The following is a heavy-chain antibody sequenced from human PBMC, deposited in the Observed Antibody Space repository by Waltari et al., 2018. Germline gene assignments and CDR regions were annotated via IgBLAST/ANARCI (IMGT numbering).Heavy chain of an antibody. CDR3: TTLDAPWGGG. Sequence: EVQMVESGGGSVRPGQSLRLSCVASGFTFAPAWLTWVRQAPGKGRGWVGGIQIKRCGYRTDFAAPVKGRFSISRDESRNTVYLQMNSLRNEDTALYYCTTLDAPWGGGWGQGTLVTVSS. J-gene: IGHJ4*02. CDR2: IQIKRCGYRT. CDR1: GFTFAPAW. D-gene: IGHD1-26*01. V-gene: IGHV3-15*01.